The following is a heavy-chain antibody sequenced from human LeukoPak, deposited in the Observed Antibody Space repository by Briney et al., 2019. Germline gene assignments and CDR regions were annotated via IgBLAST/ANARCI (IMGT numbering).Heavy chain of an antibody. J-gene: IGHJ6*02. V-gene: IGHV3-53*01. CDR3: ARGYYYATSGYSPFYYYYGMDV. CDR1: GFSFNSYS. D-gene: IGHD3-22*01. Sequence: PGGSLRLSCAASGFSFNSYSMHWVRQAPGKGLEWVSAIYNGGSTYYADSVKGRFTISRDNSKNTLYLQMNSLRAEDTAVYYCARGYYYATSGYSPFYYYYGMDVWGQGTTVTVSS. CDR2: IYNGGST.